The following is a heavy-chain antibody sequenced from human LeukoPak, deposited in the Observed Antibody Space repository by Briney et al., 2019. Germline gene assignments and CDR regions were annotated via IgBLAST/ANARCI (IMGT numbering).Heavy chain of an antibody. D-gene: IGHD2-2*01. CDR2: IYYSGST. CDR3: ARALGYCSSTSCSDWGYFDY. CDR1: GGSISSYY. J-gene: IGHJ4*02. V-gene: IGHV4-59*01. Sequence: SETLSLTCTVSGGSISSYYWSWIRQPPGKGLEWIGYIYYSGSTNYNPSLKSRVTISVDTSKNQFSLKLSSVTAADTAVYYCARALGYCSSTSCSDWGYFDYWGQGTLVTVSS.